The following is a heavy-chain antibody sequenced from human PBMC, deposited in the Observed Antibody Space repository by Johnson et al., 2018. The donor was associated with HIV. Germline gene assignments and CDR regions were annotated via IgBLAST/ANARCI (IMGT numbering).Heavy chain of an antibody. CDR2: ISYDGNNK. J-gene: IGHJ3*02. CDR3: VRGPGGPDPYDVSDI. D-gene: IGHD3-16*01. V-gene: IGHV3-30-3*01. CDR1: GFTFSSYA. Sequence: QVQLVESGGGVVQPGRSLRLSCAASGFTFSSYAMHWVRQAPGKGLDWVAVISYDGNNKYFADSVKGRFTISRDNSKNTLYLQMNSLRTEDTAVYYCVRGPGGPDPYDVSDIWGQGTMVTVSS.